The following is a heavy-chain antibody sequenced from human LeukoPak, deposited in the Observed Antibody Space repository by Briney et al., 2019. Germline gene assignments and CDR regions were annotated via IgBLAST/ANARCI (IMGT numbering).Heavy chain of an antibody. V-gene: IGHV3-9*01. Sequence: GRSLRLSCAASGFTFDDYAMHWVRQAPGKGLEWVSGISWNSGSIGYADSVKGRFTISRDNAKNSLYLQMNSLRAEDTAVYYCARDEGAYCGGDCPKGAFDIWGQGTMVTVSS. CDR1: GFTFDDYA. CDR2: ISWNSGSI. J-gene: IGHJ3*02. CDR3: ARDEGAYCGGDCPKGAFDI. D-gene: IGHD2-21*02.